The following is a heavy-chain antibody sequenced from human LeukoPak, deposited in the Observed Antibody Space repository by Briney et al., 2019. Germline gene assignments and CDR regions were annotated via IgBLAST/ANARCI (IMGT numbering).Heavy chain of an antibody. V-gene: IGHV4-31*03. D-gene: IGHD4-23*01. CDR1: GASINSSGYY. Sequence: SETLSLTRTVSGASINSSGYYWSWIRQHPVKGLEWIGYIFYNGNTYYNPSVKSRVTISGDTSKNRFSLNLRSVTAADTAMYYCVRGMRSGGNSPWDSWGQGTLVTVSS. J-gene: IGHJ4*02. CDR3: VRGMRSGGNSPWDS. CDR2: IFYNGNT.